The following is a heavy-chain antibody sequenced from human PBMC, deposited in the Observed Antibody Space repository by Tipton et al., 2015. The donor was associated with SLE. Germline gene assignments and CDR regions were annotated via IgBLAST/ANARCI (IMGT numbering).Heavy chain of an antibody. V-gene: IGHV3-15*01. CDR2: IKSKSDGGTT. Sequence: SLRLSCAASGFTFSNAWMTWVRQAPGKGLEWVGRIKSKSDGGTTDFAAPVKGRFTISRDDSKNTVYLQMHSLKTEDTAVYYCARVFWPRAVAGTYGALDIWGRGTMVTVSS. D-gene: IGHD6-19*01. CDR1: GFTFSNAW. CDR3: ARVFWPRAVAGTYGALDI. J-gene: IGHJ3*02.